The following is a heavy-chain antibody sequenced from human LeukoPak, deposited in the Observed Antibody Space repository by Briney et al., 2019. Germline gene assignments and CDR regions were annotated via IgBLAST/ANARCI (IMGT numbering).Heavy chain of an antibody. CDR3: ARGGPPGYYYDYYMDV. CDR1: GGSISSYY. CDR2: IYYSGST. J-gene: IGHJ6*03. V-gene: IGHV4-59*01. Sequence: ASETLSLTCTVSGGSISSYYWSWIRQTPGKGLEWIGYIYYSGSTNFNPSLKSRVTISVDTSKNQFSLKMSSVTAADTAVYFCARGGPPGYYYDYYMDVWGKGTTVTISS.